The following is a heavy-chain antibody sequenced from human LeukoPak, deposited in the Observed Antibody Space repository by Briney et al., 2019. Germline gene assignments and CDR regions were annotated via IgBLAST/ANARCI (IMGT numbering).Heavy chain of an antibody. CDR3: ARGGPPGYYYDYYMDV. CDR1: GGSISSYY. CDR2: IYYSGST. J-gene: IGHJ6*03. V-gene: IGHV4-59*01. Sequence: ASETLSLTCTVSGGSISSYYWSWIRQTPGKGLEWIGYIYYSGSTNFNPSLKSRVTISVDTSKNQFSLKMSSVTAADTAVYFCARGGPPGYYYDYYMDVWGKGTTVTISS.